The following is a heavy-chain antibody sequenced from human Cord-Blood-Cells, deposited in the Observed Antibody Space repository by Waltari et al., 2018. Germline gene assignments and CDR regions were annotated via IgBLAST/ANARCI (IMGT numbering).Heavy chain of an antibody. CDR3: ARLDYGSGSYYIDY. J-gene: IGHJ4*02. Sequence: QVQLQESGPGLVKPSETLSLTCTVAGGSISSYYWRWFRQPPGKGLEWIGYIYYSGSTNYNPSLKSRVTISVDTSKNQFSLKLSSVTAADTAVYYCARLDYGSGSYYIDYWGQGTLVTVSS. V-gene: IGHV4-59*08. D-gene: IGHD3-10*01. CDR2: IYYSGST. CDR1: GGSISSYY.